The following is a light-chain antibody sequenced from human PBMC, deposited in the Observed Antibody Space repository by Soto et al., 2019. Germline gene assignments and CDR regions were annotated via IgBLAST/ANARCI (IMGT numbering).Light chain of an antibody. CDR1: QSISRN. CDR2: AAS. V-gene: IGKV1-39*01. Sequence: DIQMTQSPASLSASVGDRATITCRASQSISRNLNWYRQKPGKAPELLIYAASTLPSGVPSRFSGSGFRTDFSLTISSPQPEDLAIYYCQQSYTSPRTFGQGTKVEIK. J-gene: IGKJ1*01. CDR3: QQSYTSPRT.